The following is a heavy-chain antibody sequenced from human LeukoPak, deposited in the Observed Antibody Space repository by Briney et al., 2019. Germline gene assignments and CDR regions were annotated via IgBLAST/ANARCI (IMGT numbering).Heavy chain of an antibody. J-gene: IGHJ4*02. CDR1: GFTFSSYG. CDR3: AKEPSIAARGNDY. V-gene: IGHV3-30*18. CDR2: ISYDGSNK. D-gene: IGHD6-6*01. Sequence: QPGRSLRLSCAASGFTFSSYGMHWVRQAPGKGLEWVAVISYDGSNKYYADSVKGRFTISRDNSKNTLNLQMNSLRAEDTAVYYCAKEPSIAARGNDYWGQGTLVTVSS.